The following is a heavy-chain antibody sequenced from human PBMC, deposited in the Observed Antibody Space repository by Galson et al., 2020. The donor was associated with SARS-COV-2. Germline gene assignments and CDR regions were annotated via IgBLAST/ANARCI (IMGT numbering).Heavy chain of an antibody. CDR3: ARSFGGSGWFYFDF. Sequence: ASVTVSCKASGFTFRGSYLHWVRPAPGRGLEWMGWSGGTKYAQTFPGRVTMTGDTAISTGYMELSSLRSDDTAVYYCARSFGGSGWFYFDFWGQGTPVTVSS. V-gene: IGHV1-2*02. CDR1: GFTFRGSY. D-gene: IGHD6-19*01. CDR2: SGGT. J-gene: IGHJ4*02.